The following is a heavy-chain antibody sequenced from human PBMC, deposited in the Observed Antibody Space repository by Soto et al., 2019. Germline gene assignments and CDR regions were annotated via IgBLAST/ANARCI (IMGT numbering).Heavy chain of an antibody. CDR1: GFTFSSYA. CDR2: ISGSGGST. J-gene: IGHJ6*02. V-gene: IGHV3-23*01. Sequence: GGSLRLSCAASGFTFSSYAMSWVRQAPGKGLEWVSAISGSGGSTYYADSVKGRFTISRDNSKNTLYLQMNSLRAEDTAVYYCAKIDVPAAPRVYYYYYGMDVWGQGTTVTVSS. CDR3: AKIDVPAAPRVYYYYYGMDV. D-gene: IGHD2-2*01.